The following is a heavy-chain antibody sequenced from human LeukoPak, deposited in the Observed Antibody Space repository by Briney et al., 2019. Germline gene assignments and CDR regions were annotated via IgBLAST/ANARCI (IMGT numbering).Heavy chain of an antibody. D-gene: IGHD6-19*01. CDR3: ARGPGIAVAGRYYYYGMDV. CDR1: GGSISSYY. CDR2: IYYSGST. Sequence: SETLSLTCTVSGGSISSYYWSWIRQPPGKGLEWIGYIYYSGSTNYNPSLKSRVTISVDTSKNQFSLKLSSVTAADMAVYYCARGPGIAVAGRYYYYGMDVWGQGTTVTVSS. V-gene: IGHV4-59*01. J-gene: IGHJ6*02.